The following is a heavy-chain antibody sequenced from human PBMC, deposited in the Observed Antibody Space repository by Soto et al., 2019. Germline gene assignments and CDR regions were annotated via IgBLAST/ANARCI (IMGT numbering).Heavy chain of an antibody. CDR3: ARDTSTYYDILTGYYPVDYYYGMDV. CDR1: GGTFSSYT. V-gene: IGHV1-69*04. J-gene: IGHJ6*02. CDR2: IIPILGIA. Sequence: KASGGTFSSYTISWVRQAPGQGLEWMGRIIPILGIANYAQKFQGRVTITADKSTSTAYMELSSLRSEDTAVYYCARDTSTYYDILTGYYPVDYYYGMDVWGQGTTVTVSS. D-gene: IGHD3-9*01.